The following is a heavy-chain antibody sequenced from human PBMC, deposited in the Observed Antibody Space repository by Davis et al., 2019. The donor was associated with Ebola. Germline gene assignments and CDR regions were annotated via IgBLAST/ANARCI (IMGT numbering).Heavy chain of an antibody. J-gene: IGHJ5*02. CDR1: GGSISSYY. D-gene: IGHD3-3*01. CDR3: ARQSGITIFGVVITSWFDP. V-gene: IGHV4-59*08. Sequence: MPSETLPLTCTVSGGSISSYYWSWIRQPPGKGLEWIGYIYYSGSTYYNPSLKSRVTISVDTSKNQFSLKLSSVTAADTAVYYCARQSGITIFGVVITSWFDPWGQGTLVTVSS. CDR2: IYYSGST.